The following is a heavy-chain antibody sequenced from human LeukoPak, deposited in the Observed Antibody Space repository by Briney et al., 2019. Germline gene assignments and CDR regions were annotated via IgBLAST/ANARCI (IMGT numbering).Heavy chain of an antibody. CDR1: GGTFSSYA. D-gene: IGHD3-16*01. Sequence: SVKVSCKASGGTFSSYAISWVRQAPGQGLEWMGGIIPIFGTANYAQKFQGRVTITTDESTSTACMELSSLRSEDTAVYYCARDPARGSYPYYYYYYMDVWGKGTTVTVSS. V-gene: IGHV1-69*05. CDR2: IIPIFGTA. J-gene: IGHJ6*03. CDR3: ARDPARGSYPYYYYYYMDV.